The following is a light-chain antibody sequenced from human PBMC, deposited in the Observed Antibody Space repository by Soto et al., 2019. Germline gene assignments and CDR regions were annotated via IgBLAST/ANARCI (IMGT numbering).Light chain of an antibody. J-gene: IGKJ1*01. V-gene: IGKV3-20*01. CDR1: QIVFSS. Sequence: EIVMTQSPATLSLSPGERSTLSCRASQIVFSSLAWYQQKPGQAPRLLIYGASSRATGIPDRFSGSGSGTDFTLTISRLEPEDFAVYYCQQSETFGQGTKV. CDR2: GAS. CDR3: QQSET.